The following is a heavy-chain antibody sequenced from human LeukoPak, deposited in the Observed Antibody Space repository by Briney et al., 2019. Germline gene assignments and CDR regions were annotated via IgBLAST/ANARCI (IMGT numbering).Heavy chain of an antibody. Sequence: ASVKVSCKASGYTFTSYGISWVRQAPGQGLEWMGWISAYNGNTNYAQKLQGRVTMTTDTSTSTAYMELRSLRSDDTAVYYCARQRYSSANGTFHFDYWGQGTLVTVSS. V-gene: IGHV1-18*01. D-gene: IGHD6-19*01. CDR2: ISAYNGNT. CDR1: GYTFTSYG. CDR3: ARQRYSSANGTFHFDY. J-gene: IGHJ4*02.